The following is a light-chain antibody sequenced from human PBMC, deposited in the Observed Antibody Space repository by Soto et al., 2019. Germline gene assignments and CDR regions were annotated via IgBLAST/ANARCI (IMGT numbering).Light chain of an antibody. V-gene: IGLV1-47*01. J-gene: IGLJ1*01. CDR2: RNN. Sequence: VLTQPPSASGTPGQRVTISCSGSSSNIGSNYVYWYQQLPGTAPKLLIYRNNQRPSGVPDRFSGSKSGTSASLAISGLLSEEEADYYCAAWDDSLSGPVFGTGTKVTVL. CDR3: AAWDDSLSGPV. CDR1: SSNIGSNY.